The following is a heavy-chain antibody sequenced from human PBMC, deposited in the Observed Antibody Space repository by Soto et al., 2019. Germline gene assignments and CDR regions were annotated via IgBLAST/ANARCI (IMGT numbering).Heavy chain of an antibody. CDR2: INHSGST. D-gene: IGHD7-27*01. J-gene: IGHJ5*02. V-gene: IGHV4-34*01. Sequence: SETLSLTCAVYGGSFSGYYWSWIRQPPGKGLEWIGEINHSGSTNYNPSLKSRVTISVDTSKNQFSLKLSSGTAADTAVYYCASNPPPQLPGAKWFDPWGQGTLVTVSS. CDR1: GGSFSGYY. CDR3: ASNPPPQLPGAKWFDP.